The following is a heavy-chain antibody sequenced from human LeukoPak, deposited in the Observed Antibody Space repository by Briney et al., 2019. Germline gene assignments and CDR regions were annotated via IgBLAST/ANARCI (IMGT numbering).Heavy chain of an antibody. V-gene: IGHV4-34*01. CDR3: ARVVVRGVRWAFDY. J-gene: IGHJ4*02. Sequence: PSQTLSLTCAVYGGSFSGYYWSWIRQPPGKGLEWIGEINHSGSTNYNPSLKSRVTISVDTSKNQFSLKLSSVTAADTAVYYCARVVVRGVRWAFDYWGQGTLVTVSS. CDR1: GGSFSGYY. D-gene: IGHD3-10*01. CDR2: INHSGST.